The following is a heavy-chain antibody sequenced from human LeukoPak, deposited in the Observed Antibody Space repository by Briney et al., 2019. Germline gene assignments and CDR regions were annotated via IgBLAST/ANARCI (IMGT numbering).Heavy chain of an antibody. CDR2: IHWNDDK. Sequence: SGPTLVNPTQTLTLTCTFSGFSLSTSGVGVGWIRQPPGQALEWLALIHWNDDKRYIPSLKNRLTITKDTSKNQVVLTMTNMDPVDTATYYCAHRLLGSSSLAFDIWGQGTMVTVSS. CDR3: AHRLLGSSSLAFDI. V-gene: IGHV2-5*01. J-gene: IGHJ3*02. D-gene: IGHD6-6*01. CDR1: GFSLSTSGVG.